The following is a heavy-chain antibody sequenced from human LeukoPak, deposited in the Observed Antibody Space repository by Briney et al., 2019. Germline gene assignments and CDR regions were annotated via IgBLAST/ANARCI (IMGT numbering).Heavy chain of an antibody. CDR2: IYYSGST. J-gene: IGHJ2*01. CDR3: ARYGRLYGAPTLWYFDL. V-gene: IGHV4-39*07. Sequence: SETLSLTCTVSGGSISSSSYSWGWIRQPPGKGLEWIGSIYYSGSTYHNPSLKSRVTISVDTSKNQFSLKLSSVTAADTAVYYCARYGRLYGAPTLWYFDLWGRGTLVTVSS. D-gene: IGHD4-17*01. CDR1: GGSISSSSYS.